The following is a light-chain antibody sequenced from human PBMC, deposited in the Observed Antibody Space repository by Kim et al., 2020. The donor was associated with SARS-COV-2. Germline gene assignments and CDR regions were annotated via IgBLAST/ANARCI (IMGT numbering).Light chain of an antibody. CDR1: SLRRNY. CDR2: GLN. V-gene: IGLV3-19*01. J-gene: IGLJ2*01. CDR3: NSRDTSGDHMV. Sequence: SSELTQDPTVSVALGQTVRITCQGDSLRRNYASWYQQKPGQAPLIVIYGLNNRPSGIPDRFSGSSSGDTASLTISGAQGEDEADYYCNSRDTSGDHMVFGGGTKVTVL.